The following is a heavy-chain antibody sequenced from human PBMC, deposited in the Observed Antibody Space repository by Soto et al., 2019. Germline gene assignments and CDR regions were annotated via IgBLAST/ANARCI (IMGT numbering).Heavy chain of an antibody. CDR3: ASVRVRGVITL. CDR1: GVSFSGYY. Sequence: QVQLQQWGAGLLKPSETLSLTCAVYGVSFSGYYWSWIRQPPGKGLEWIGEINHSGSTNYNPSLKSRVTISVDTSKGQFSLKLSSVTAAYTAVYYCASVRVRGVITLWGQGTLVAVSS. V-gene: IGHV4-34*01. J-gene: IGHJ4*02. D-gene: IGHD3-10*01. CDR2: INHSGST.